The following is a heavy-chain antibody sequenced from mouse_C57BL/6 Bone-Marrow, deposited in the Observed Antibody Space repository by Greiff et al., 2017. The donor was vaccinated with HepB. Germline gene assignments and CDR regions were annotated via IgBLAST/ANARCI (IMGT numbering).Heavy chain of an antibody. Sequence: EVMLVESGGGLVQPKGSLKLSCAASGFSFNTYAMNWVRQAPGKGLEWVARIRSKSNNYATYYADSVKDRFTISRDDSESMLYLQMNNLKTEDTAMYYCVRGSSYAYFDYWGQGTTLTVSS. J-gene: IGHJ2*01. CDR1: GFSFNTYA. CDR2: IRSKSNNYAT. D-gene: IGHD1-1*01. CDR3: VRGSSYAYFDY. V-gene: IGHV10-1*01.